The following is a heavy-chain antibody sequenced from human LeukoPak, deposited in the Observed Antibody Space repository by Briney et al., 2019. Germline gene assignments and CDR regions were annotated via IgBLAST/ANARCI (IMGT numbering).Heavy chain of an antibody. Sequence: GSLRLSCAASGFTFSSYGMSWVRQAPGKGLEWVSAISGSGGSTYYADSVKGRFTISRDNSKNTLYLQMNSLRAEDTAVYYCAKDLLVRGAIIKRAFDIWGQGTMVTVSS. CDR3: AKDLLVRGAIIKRAFDI. D-gene: IGHD3-10*01. J-gene: IGHJ3*02. CDR2: ISGSGGST. V-gene: IGHV3-23*01. CDR1: GFTFSSYG.